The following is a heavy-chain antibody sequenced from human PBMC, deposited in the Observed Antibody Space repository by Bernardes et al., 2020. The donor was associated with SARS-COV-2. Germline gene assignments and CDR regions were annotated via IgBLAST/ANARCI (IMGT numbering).Heavy chain of an antibody. V-gene: IGHV3-21*01. CDR1: GFTFSSYT. Sequence: GGSLRLSCVASGFTFSSYTMNWVRQAPGKGLEWVSSISSSSRFISYTDAVKGRFTISRDNAKNSLYLQVNSLRAEDSAVYYCARGSVESDFWSGYYGIDYWGQGTLRTVSS. CDR3: ARGSVESDFWSGYYGIDY. J-gene: IGHJ4*02. D-gene: IGHD3-3*01. CDR2: ISSSSRFI.